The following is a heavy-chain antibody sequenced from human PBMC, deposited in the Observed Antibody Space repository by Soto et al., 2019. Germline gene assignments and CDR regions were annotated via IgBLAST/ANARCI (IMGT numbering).Heavy chain of an antibody. V-gene: IGHV3-21*01. CDR1: GFAFSSCS. CDR2: ISPSSDT. Sequence: GSLRLSCAVSGFAFSSCSVNWVRQAPGKGLEWVSSISPSSDTYYADSVKGRLAISRDNAKNSLYLQMTSLRVEDTAVYYCARVAGYSNSNFDYWGQAPLVTVSS. J-gene: IGHJ4*02. D-gene: IGHD4-4*01. CDR3: ARVAGYSNSNFDY.